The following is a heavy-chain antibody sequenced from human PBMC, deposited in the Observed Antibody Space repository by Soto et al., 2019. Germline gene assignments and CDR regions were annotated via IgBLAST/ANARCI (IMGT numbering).Heavy chain of an antibody. Sequence: QVHLQESGPRLVKPSETLSLTCTVSGGSISNYYWSWIRQPPGRGLEWIGHIFYSGSPNYNPALKSRVTLSINTSKSQVSLKPNPVTPADTAVYYCAKESGYNLGYLRWFRPRGQGTLVTLSS. V-gene: IGHV4-59*01. CDR2: IFYSGSP. J-gene: IGHJ5*02. CDR1: GGSISNYY. CDR3: AKESGYNLGYLRWFRP. D-gene: IGHD5-18*01.